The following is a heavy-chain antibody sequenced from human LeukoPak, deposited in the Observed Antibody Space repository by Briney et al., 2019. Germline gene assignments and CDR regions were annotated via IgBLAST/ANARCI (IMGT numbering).Heavy chain of an antibody. D-gene: IGHD5-18*01. CDR1: GFTFSSYV. Sequence: GGSLRLSCAASGFTFSSYVMSWVRQAPGKGLEWVSSISNSGGSTYYADSVKGRFTISRDNSKNTLYLQMNSLRAEDTAVYYCARGLLGYSYGNDYWGQGILVTVSS. CDR3: ARGLLGYSYGNDY. V-gene: IGHV3-23*01. J-gene: IGHJ4*02. CDR2: ISNSGGST.